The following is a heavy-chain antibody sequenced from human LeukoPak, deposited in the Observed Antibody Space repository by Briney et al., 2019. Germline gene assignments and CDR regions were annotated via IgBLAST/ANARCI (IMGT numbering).Heavy chain of an antibody. CDR2: INPNSGGT. V-gene: IGHV1-2*02. D-gene: IGHD5-12*01. CDR1: GYTFTGYY. J-gene: IGHJ4*02. CDR3: AREPGQSGYDSCFDY. Sequence: ASVKVSCKASGYTFTGYYIHWVRQAPGQGLEWMGWINPNSGGTNYAQKFQGRVTMTRDTSISTAYMELSRLRSDDTAVYYCAREPGQSGYDSCFDYWGQGTLVTVSS.